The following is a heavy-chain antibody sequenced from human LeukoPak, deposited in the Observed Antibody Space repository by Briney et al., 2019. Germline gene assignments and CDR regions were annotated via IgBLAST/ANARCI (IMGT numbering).Heavy chain of an antibody. D-gene: IGHD5-24*01. J-gene: IGHJ4*02. Sequence: SETLSLTCTVSGGSISSCSYYWSWIRQPAGKGLEWIGRIYTSGRTNYNPSLKSRVTISVDTSKNQFSLKLSSVTAADTAVYYCARGLQWGYYFDYWGQGTLVTGSS. CDR3: ARGLQWGYYFDY. V-gene: IGHV4-61*02. CDR1: GGSISSCSYY. CDR2: IYTSGRT.